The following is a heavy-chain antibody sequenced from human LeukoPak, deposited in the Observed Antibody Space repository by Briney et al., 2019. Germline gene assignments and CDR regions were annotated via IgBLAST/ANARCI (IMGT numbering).Heavy chain of an antibody. J-gene: IGHJ6*03. V-gene: IGHV1-69*05. D-gene: IGHD6-19*01. CDR2: IIPIFGTA. CDR1: GGTFSSYA. CDR3: ARSEGWDSSGWSSRAYYYYYMDV. Sequence: ASVKVSCKAFGGTFSSYAISWVRQAPGQGLEWMGGIIPIFGTANYAQKFQGRVTITTDESTSTAYMELSSLRSEDTAVYYCARSEGWDSSGWSSRAYYYYYMDVWGKGTTVTVSS.